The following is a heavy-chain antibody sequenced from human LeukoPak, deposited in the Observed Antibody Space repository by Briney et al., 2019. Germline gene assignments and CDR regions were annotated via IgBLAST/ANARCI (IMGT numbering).Heavy chain of an antibody. CDR2: INKDGSDK. J-gene: IGHJ4*02. CDR1: GFPFNTHW. D-gene: IGHD4-23*01. CDR3: ARDAGYGGNSDY. Sequence: PGGSLRLSCAASGFPFNTHWMTWVRQAPGKGLESVAYINKDGSDKYYVDSVKGRFTVSRDNDKNSRYLQMNSLVAEGAAVYYCARDAGYGGNSDYWGQGTLVTVSS. V-gene: IGHV3-7*01.